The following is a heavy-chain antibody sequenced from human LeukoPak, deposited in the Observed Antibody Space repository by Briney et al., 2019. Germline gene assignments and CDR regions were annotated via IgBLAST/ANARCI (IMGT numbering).Heavy chain of an antibody. CDR3: ARRDGRGYSYGFDY. D-gene: IGHD5-18*01. CDR1: GGTFSSYA. Sequence: GASVKVSHKASGGTFSSYAISWVRQAPGQGLEWMGRIIPILGIANYAQEFQGRVTITADKSTSTAYMELSSLRSEDTAVYYCARRDGRGYSYGFDYWGQGTLVTVSS. V-gene: IGHV1-69*04. CDR2: IIPILGIA. J-gene: IGHJ4*02.